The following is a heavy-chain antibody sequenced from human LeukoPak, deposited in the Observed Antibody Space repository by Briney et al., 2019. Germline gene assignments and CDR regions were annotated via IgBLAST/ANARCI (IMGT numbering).Heavy chain of an antibody. D-gene: IGHD3-3*01. CDR3: ARGMYYDFWSGYYAFDY. V-gene: IGHV1-8*03. J-gene: IGHJ4*02. Sequence: GASVKVSCKASGYTYTSYDINRVRQATGQGLEWMGWMNPNSGNTGYAQKFQGRVTITRNTSISTAYMELSSLRSEDTAVYYCARGMYYDFWSGYYAFDYWGQGTLVTVSS. CDR1: GYTYTSYD. CDR2: MNPNSGNT.